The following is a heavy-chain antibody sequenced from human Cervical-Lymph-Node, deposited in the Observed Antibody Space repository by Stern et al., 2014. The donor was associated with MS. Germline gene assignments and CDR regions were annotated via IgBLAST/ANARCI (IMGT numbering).Heavy chain of an antibody. CDR2: ISSGGSYI. D-gene: IGHD4-23*01. CDR1: GFTFSSYS. V-gene: IGHV3-21*01. J-gene: IGHJ4*02. CDR3: ARGRGGNYRYYFDY. Sequence: EVQLVESGGGLVQPGGSLRLSCAASGFTFSSYSMHWVRQAPGQGLEWVASISSGGSYIYYADSLKGRFTISRDNAKNSLYLQMNSLRAEDTAVYYCARGRGGNYRYYFDYWGQGTLVTVSS.